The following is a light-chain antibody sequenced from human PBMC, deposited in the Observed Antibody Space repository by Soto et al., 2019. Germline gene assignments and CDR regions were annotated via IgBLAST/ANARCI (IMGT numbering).Light chain of an antibody. V-gene: IGKV3-11*01. Sequence: EIVLTQSPATLSLSPGERATLSCRASQSVSSYLALYQQKPGQAPRLLIYDASNRATGIPARFSGSGSGTDFTLTISSLESEDFPFYYCPHRSNLSPGYTFDQGTKLEIK. CDR1: QSVSSY. J-gene: IGKJ2*01. CDR2: DAS. CDR3: PHRSNLSPGYT.